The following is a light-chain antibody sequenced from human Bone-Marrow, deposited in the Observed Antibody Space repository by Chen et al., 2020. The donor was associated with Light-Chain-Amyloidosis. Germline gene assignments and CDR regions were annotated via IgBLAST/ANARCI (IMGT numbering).Light chain of an antibody. CDR2: DDS. Sequence: SYVLAQPSSVSVDPGQTATIACGGNNIGSTSVHWYQQTPGQAPLLVVYDDSDQPSGIPERLSGSNSGNTATLTISRVEAGDEADYYCQVWDRSSDRPVFGGGTKLTVL. CDR1: NIGSTS. J-gene: IGLJ3*02. CDR3: QVWDRSSDRPV. V-gene: IGLV3-21*02.